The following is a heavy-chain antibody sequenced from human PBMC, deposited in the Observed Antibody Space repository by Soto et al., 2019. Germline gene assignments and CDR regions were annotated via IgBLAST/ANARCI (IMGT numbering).Heavy chain of an antibody. Sequence: SETLSLTCAVYGGSFSGYYWTWIRQPPGKGLEWIGEINHSGTINFNPSLKSRLTISLDTSKKHFSLKLSSVTDADTAAYYCARADRTPVTSYSLDVWGQGTTVTVSS. CDR1: GGSFSGYY. V-gene: IGHV4-34*01. CDR2: INHSGTI. J-gene: IGHJ6*02. CDR3: ARADRTPVTSYSLDV. D-gene: IGHD4-17*01.